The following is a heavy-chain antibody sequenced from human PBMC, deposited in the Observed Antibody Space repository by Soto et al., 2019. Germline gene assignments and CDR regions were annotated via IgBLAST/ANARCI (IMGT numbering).Heavy chain of an antibody. Sequence: QVQLVQSGAEVKKPGASVKVSCKASGYTFTSYYMHWVRQAPGQGLEWMGIINPSGGSTSYAQKCQGRVTMTRDTSTSTVYMELSSLRSEDTAVYYCARDRKSSGWYYYYYGMDVWGQGTTVTVSS. D-gene: IGHD6-19*01. CDR1: GYTFTSYY. V-gene: IGHV1-46*01. CDR2: INPSGGST. CDR3: ARDRKSSGWYYYYYGMDV. J-gene: IGHJ6*02.